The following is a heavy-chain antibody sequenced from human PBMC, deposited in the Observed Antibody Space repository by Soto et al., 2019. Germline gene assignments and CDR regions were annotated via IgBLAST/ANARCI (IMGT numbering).Heavy chain of an antibody. J-gene: IGHJ6*03. CDR1: EVTFSGRS. Sequence: EVQLVESGGGLVQPGGSLRISCAASEVTFSGRSVHWVRQATGKGLVWVSGIDKVGTDSTYADSVKGRFTSSRDNAKNTVYLQKITLSVEETAVYYCASRSFGPDVWGKGTTVTVS. D-gene: IGHD3-10*01. CDR3: ASRSFGPDV. CDR2: IDKVGTDS. V-gene: IGHV3-74*01.